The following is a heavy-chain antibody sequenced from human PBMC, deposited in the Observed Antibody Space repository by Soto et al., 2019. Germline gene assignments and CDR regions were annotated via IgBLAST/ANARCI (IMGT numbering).Heavy chain of an antibody. V-gene: IGHV3-30*18. J-gene: IGHJ6*02. CDR2: ISYDGSNK. Sequence: QVQLVESGGGVVQPGRSLRLSCAASGFTFSSYGMHWVRQAPGKGLEWVAVISYDGSNKYYADSVKGRFTISRDNSKNTLYLQMNSLRAEATAVYYCAKGYSYGLSYFYYGMDVWGQGTTVTVSS. CDR1: GFTFSSYG. CDR3: AKGYSYGLSYFYYGMDV. D-gene: IGHD5-18*01.